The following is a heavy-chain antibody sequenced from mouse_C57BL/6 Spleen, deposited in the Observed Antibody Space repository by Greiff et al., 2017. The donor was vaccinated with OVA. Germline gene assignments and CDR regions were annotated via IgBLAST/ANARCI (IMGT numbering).Heavy chain of an antibody. D-gene: IGHD1-1*01. CDR1: GYTFTDYY. J-gene: IGHJ4*01. Sequence: VQLQQSGPELVKPGASVKISCKASGYTFTDYYMNWVKQSHGKSLEWIGDINPNNGGTSYNQKFKGKATLTVDKSSSTAYMELRSLTSEDSAVYYCLFYYYGSSWYAMDYWGQGTSVTVSS. CDR2: INPNNGGT. V-gene: IGHV1-26*01. CDR3: LFYYYGSSWYAMDY.